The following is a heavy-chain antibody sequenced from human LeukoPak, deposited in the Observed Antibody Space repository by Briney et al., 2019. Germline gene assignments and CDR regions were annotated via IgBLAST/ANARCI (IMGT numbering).Heavy chain of an antibody. D-gene: IGHD2-8*02. J-gene: IGHJ4*02. CDR2: SHYSGRT. CDR1: GGSISSGSYF. Sequence: SETLSLICNVSGGSISSGSYFWGWIRQPPGKGLEWIGESHYSGRTYSNPSLKSRVSISVDPSQKHFSLRLTSVTAADTGLYYCVRRESGPSGLVGQHHYFDYWGQGTLVTVSS. V-gene: IGHV4-39*02. CDR3: VRRESGPSGLVGQHHYFDY.